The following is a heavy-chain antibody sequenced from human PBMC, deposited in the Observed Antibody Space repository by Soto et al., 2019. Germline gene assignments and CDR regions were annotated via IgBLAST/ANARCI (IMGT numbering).Heavy chain of an antibody. CDR3: ARGGSYYDYYYGMDV. D-gene: IGHD1-26*01. V-gene: IGHV1-69*13. Sequence: EASVKVSCKASGGTFSSYAISWVRQAPGQGLEWMGGIIPIFGTANYAQKFQGRVTITADESTSTAYMELSSLRSEDTAVYYCARGGSYYDYYYGMDVWGQGTTVTVSS. CDR1: GGTFSSYA. CDR2: IIPIFGTA. J-gene: IGHJ6*02.